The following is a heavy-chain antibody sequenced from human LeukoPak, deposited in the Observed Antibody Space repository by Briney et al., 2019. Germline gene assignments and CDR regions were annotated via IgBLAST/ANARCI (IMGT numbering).Heavy chain of an antibody. J-gene: IGHJ4*02. Sequence: GGSLRLSCVASEFTFSSHAMNWVRQAPGKGLEWVSSISGGGESTYYADSVKGRFTVSRDNSKNTLYLQINSLRGEDTAVYYCAKGKYSSGGVPDYWGQGTLVTVSS. D-gene: IGHD6-19*01. CDR3: AKGKYSSGGVPDY. CDR2: ISGGGEST. CDR1: EFTFSSHA. V-gene: IGHV3-23*01.